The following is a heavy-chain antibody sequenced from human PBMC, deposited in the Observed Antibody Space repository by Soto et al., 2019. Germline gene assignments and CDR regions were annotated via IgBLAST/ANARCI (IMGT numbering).Heavy chain of an antibody. J-gene: IGHJ6*02. CDR3: ARVLQRLGWSGYYRRGRYSGMDV. Sequence: SVKVSCKASGGTFSSYAISWVRQAPGQGLEWMGGIIPIFGTANYAQKLQGRVTITADKSTSTAYMELSSLRSEDTAVYYCARVLQRLGWSGYYRRGRYSGMDVSGQGPKVTVYS. CDR2: IIPIFGTA. V-gene: IGHV1-69*06. D-gene: IGHD3-3*01. CDR1: GGTFSSYA.